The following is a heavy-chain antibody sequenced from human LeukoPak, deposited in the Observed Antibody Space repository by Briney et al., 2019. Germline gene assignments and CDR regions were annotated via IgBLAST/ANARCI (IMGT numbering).Heavy chain of an antibody. CDR1: GYTFTGYY. CDR3: ARVPQGYCSSTSCYY. J-gene: IGHJ4*02. V-gene: IGHV1-2*02. CDR2: INPNSGGT. D-gene: IGHD2-2*01. Sequence: ASVKVSCKASGYTFTGYYMHWVRQAPGQGLEWMGWINPNSGGTNYAQKFQGRVTMTRDTSISTAYMELSRLRSDDTAVYYCARVPQGYCSSTSCYYWGQGTLVTVSS.